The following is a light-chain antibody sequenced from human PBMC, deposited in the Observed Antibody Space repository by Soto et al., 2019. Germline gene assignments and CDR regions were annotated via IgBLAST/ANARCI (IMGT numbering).Light chain of an antibody. CDR1: SSNVGGNT. J-gene: IGLJ3*02. Sequence: QSVLTQPPSASGTPGQRVTISCSGSSSNVGGNTVSWYRQFPGTAPKLLIYSNNQRPSGVPDRFSGSKSGASASLAISGLQSEDEADYYCASWDDSLNGRLFGGGTKLTVL. V-gene: IGLV1-44*01. CDR3: ASWDDSLNGRL. CDR2: SNN.